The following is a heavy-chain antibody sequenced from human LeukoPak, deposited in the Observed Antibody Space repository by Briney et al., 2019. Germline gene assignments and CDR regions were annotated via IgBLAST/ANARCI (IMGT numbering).Heavy chain of an antibody. Sequence: SVKVSCKASGGTFSSYAISWVRQAPGQGLEWMGGIIPIFGTANYAQKFQGRVTITTDESTSTAYMELSSLRSEGTAVYYCARSNSGYSYGYGDYYYYYYMDVWGKGTTVTVSS. CDR2: IIPIFGTA. D-gene: IGHD5-18*01. V-gene: IGHV1-69*05. CDR3: ARSNSGYSYGYGDYYYYYYMDV. CDR1: GGTFSSYA. J-gene: IGHJ6*03.